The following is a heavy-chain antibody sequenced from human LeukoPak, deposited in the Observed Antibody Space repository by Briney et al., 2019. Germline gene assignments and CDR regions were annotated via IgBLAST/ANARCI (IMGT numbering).Heavy chain of an antibody. V-gene: IGHV3-30*02. Sequence: GGSLRLSCAASGFTFSSYGMHWVRQAPGKGLEWVAFIRYDGSNKYYADSVKGRFTISRDNSKNTLYLQMNSLRAEDTAVYYCAKVLDTAEDYYYYYMDVWGKGTTVTISS. J-gene: IGHJ6*03. CDR2: IRYDGSNK. D-gene: IGHD5-18*01. CDR3: AKVLDTAEDYYYYYMDV. CDR1: GFTFSSYG.